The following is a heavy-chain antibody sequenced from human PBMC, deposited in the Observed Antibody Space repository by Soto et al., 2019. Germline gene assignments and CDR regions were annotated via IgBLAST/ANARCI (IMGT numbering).Heavy chain of an antibody. J-gene: IGHJ6*02. V-gene: IGHV1-69*01. Sequence: QVQLVQSGAEVKKPGSSVKVSCKASGGTFSSYAISWVRQAPEQGLEWMGGFIPMFNRPHSARKFQGRVTHTADESTSTAYMDLSSLRSEDTAVYYCARGQFHHVSNYYYALDVWGQGTTVTVSS. CDR3: ARGQFHHVSNYYYALDV. CDR1: GGTFSSYA. CDR2: FIPMFNRP.